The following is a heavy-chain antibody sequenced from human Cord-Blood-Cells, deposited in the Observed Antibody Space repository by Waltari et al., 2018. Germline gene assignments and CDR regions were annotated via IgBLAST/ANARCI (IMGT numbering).Heavy chain of an antibody. D-gene: IGHD3-22*01. CDR2: FNHSGST. V-gene: IGHV4-34*01. Sequence: QVQLQQWGAGLLKPSETLSLTCAVYGGSFSGYYWSWIRQPPGEGLEWVGEFNHSGSTNYNQALKSRVTISVDTCKSQCSLKLSSVTAADTAVYYCARGRLNSSGYYDAFDIWGQGTMVTVSS. CDR1: GGSFSGYY. J-gene: IGHJ3*02. CDR3: ARGRLNSSGYYDAFDI.